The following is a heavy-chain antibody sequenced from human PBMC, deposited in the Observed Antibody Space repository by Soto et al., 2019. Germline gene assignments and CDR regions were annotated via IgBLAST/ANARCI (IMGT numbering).Heavy chain of an antibody. Sequence: PGESRKISCKASGYSFTSYWIAWVRQMPGKGLEWMGIIYPGDSDTRYSPSFQGQVTISADRSISTAYLHWSSLKASDTAMYYCAREGGYCSSTSCQGIDYWGQGTLVTVSS. D-gene: IGHD2-2*01. V-gene: IGHV5-51*01. CDR1: GYSFTSYW. J-gene: IGHJ4*02. CDR2: IYPGDSDT. CDR3: AREGGYCSSTSCQGIDY.